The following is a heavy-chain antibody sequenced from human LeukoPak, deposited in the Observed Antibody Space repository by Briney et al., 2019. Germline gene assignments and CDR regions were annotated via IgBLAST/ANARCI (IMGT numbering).Heavy chain of an antibody. Sequence: SETLSLTCTVSGGSISSRSYYWGWIRQPPGKGLEGIGYIYYSGSTNYNPSLKSRVTLSVDTSKNQFSLKLSSVTAADTAVYYCAGGPRYYDSSAYYRFDYWGQGTLVTVSS. CDR1: GGSISSRSYY. D-gene: IGHD3-22*01. CDR2: IYYSGST. CDR3: AGGPRYYDSSAYYRFDY. J-gene: IGHJ4*02. V-gene: IGHV4-61*01.